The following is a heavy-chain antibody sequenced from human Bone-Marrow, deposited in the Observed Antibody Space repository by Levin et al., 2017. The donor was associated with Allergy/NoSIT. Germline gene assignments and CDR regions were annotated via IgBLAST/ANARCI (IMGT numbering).Heavy chain of an antibody. Sequence: SQTLSLTCTVSGDSSPSGSYYWSWVRQPAGKGLEWIGRIYTSGSTNHNPSLKSRATVAEDTSKRNFSLKLTSVTAADTAVYYCTRWFGDFPHYSYYMDVWGKGTSVTVSS. CDR2: IYTSGST. V-gene: IGHV4-61*02. D-gene: IGHD3-10*01. J-gene: IGHJ6*03. CDR3: TRWFGDFPHYSYYMDV. CDR1: GDSSPSGSYY.